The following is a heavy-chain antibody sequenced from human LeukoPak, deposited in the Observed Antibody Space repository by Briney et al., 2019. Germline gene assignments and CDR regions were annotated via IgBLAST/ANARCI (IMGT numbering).Heavy chain of an antibody. V-gene: IGHV1-46*01. CDR2: INPSGGTT. D-gene: IGHD6-19*01. Sequence: GASVKVSCKASGYTFTSYLMHWVRQAPGQGLEWVGLINPSGGTTKYAQRFQGRVTMTRDMSTSTAYMELSSLRSEDTAVYYCARGSYSSGRIHDAFDIWGQGTMVTVSS. CDR3: ARGSYSSGRIHDAFDI. J-gene: IGHJ3*02. CDR1: GYTFTSYL.